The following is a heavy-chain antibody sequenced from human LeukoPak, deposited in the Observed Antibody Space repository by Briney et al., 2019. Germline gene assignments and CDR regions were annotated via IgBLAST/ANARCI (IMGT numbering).Heavy chain of an antibody. D-gene: IGHD2-8*01. J-gene: IGHJ4*02. CDR1: GGTFSSYA. V-gene: IGHV1-2*02. CDR3: ARAEDIVLMVYAIRHTGFDY. Sequence: RGSSVKLSCKASGGTFSSYAISWVRQAPGQGLEWMGWINPNSGGTNYAQKFQGRVTMTRDTSISTAYMELSRLRSDDTAVYYCARAEDIVLMVYAIRHTGFDYWGQGTLVTVSS. CDR2: INPNSGGT.